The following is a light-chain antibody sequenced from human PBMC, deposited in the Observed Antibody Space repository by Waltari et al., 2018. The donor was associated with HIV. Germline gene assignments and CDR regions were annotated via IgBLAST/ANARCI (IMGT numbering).Light chain of an antibody. CDR2: DVT. J-gene: IGLJ3*02. Sequence: QSALTQPHSVSGSPGQSVTLSCTGTSSDVGDYNYVSWYQRHPGKAPKLMIYDVTKRPTGVPARFSGSKSGNTASLTISGLQADDDAEYYCCSYAGTWLFGGGTKLTVL. V-gene: IGLV2-11*01. CDR1: SSDVGDYNY. CDR3: CSYAGTWL.